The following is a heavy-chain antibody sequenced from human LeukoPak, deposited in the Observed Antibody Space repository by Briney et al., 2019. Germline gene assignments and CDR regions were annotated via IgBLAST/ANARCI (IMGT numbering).Heavy chain of an antibody. CDR3: ARHLSGVTGYTYGRGIDY. CDR2: IKKDGSEK. V-gene: IGHV3-7*01. Sequence: GGSPRLSCAASGFTFSSYYMSWVRQAPGKGLEWVANIKKDGSEKYYVDSVKGRFTISRDNAKTSLYLQMNRLRAEDTAVYYCARHLSGVTGYTYGRGIDYWGQGTLVTVSS. D-gene: IGHD5-18*01. J-gene: IGHJ4*02. CDR1: GFTFSSYY.